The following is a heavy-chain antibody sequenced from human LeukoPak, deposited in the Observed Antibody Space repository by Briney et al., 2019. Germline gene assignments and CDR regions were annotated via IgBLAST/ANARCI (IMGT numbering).Heavy chain of an antibody. J-gene: IGHJ4*02. Sequence: PSETLSLTCAVYGGSFSGYYWSWIRQPPGKGLEWIGEINHSGSTNCNPSLKSRVTIPVDTSKNQFSLKLSSVTATDTAVYYCARAGGHYYDSSGYYLDYWGQGTLVTVSS. V-gene: IGHV4-34*01. CDR1: GGSFSGYY. D-gene: IGHD3-22*01. CDR3: ARAGGHYYDSSGYYLDY. CDR2: INHSGST.